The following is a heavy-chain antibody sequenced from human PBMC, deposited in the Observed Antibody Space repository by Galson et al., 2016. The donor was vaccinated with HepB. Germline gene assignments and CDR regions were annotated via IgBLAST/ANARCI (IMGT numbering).Heavy chain of an antibody. V-gene: IGHV3-73*01. J-gene: IGHJ4*02. Sequence: SLRLSCAASGFTFKNYAMNWVRQASRGGLEWVGRIRSKTDNSATTYAESVKGRFTISRDDSKNTAYLQMNSLKTEDTAIYYCPRPMYDTTGSASGNFDYWGQGTLVTVSS. CDR2: IRSKTDNSAT. CDR3: PRPMYDTTGSASGNFDY. CDR1: GFTFKNYA. D-gene: IGHD3-22*01.